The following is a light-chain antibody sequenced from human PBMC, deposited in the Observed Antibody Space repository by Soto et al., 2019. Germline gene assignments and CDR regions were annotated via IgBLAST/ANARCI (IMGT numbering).Light chain of an antibody. Sequence: QSAPTQPASVSGSPGQSITISCTGTSSDVGGYNYVSWYQQHPGKAPKLMIYDVSNRPSGVSNRFSGSKSGNTASLTISGLQAEDEADYYCSSYTSSSTDVFGTGTQLTVL. J-gene: IGLJ1*01. CDR2: DVS. V-gene: IGLV2-14*01. CDR1: SSDVGGYNY. CDR3: SSYTSSSTDV.